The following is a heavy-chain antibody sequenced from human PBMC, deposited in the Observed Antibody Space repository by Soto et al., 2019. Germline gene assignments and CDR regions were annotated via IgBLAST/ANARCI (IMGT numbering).Heavy chain of an antibody. CDR3: DKDLRTGDAPTYFDY. Sequence: GGSLRLSCAASGFSFSTYTMSWVRQAPGKGLEWVSGISSSGGNTYYSDSVKGRFTISRDNSKDTLFLQMNRLGAEDTALYFCDKDLRTGDAPTYFDYWGQGTLVTVSS. CDR1: GFSFSTYT. V-gene: IGHV3-23*01. CDR2: ISSSGGNT. J-gene: IGHJ4*02. D-gene: IGHD3-16*01.